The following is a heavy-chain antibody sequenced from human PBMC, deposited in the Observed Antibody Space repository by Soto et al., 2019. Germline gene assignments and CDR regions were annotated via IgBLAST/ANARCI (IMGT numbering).Heavy chain of an antibody. CDR3: ARDGYCSGGSCYSVPVFDY. CDR2: IWYDGSNK. D-gene: IGHD2-15*01. Sequence: PGGSLRVSWAASGFTFSSYGMHWVRQAPGKGLEWVAVIWYDGSNKYYADSVKGRFTISRDNSKNTLYLQMNSLRAEDTAVYYCARDGYCSGGSCYSVPVFDYWGQGTLVTVSS. J-gene: IGHJ4*02. CDR1: GFTFSSYG. V-gene: IGHV3-33*01.